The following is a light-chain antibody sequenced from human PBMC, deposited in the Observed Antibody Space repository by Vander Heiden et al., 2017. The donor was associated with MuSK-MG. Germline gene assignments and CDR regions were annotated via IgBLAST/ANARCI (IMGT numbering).Light chain of an antibody. CDR1: QSVGNF. V-gene: IGKV1-39*01. CDR3: QQTYITPQA. CDR2: TAS. J-gene: IGKJ3*01. Sequence: DIQMTQSPSSLSASVGDRVSITCRESQSVGNFVNWYQQKPGKAPELLIYTASRLQSGVPSRFGGSGSGTDFTLTSSSLQPEDFATYYCQQTYITPQAFGPGTKLEIK.